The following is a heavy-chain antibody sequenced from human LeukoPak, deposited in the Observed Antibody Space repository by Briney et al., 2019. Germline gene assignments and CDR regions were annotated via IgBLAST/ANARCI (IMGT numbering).Heavy chain of an antibody. D-gene: IGHD4-17*01. CDR1: GSSISSGDYY. CDR3: ARAYGDWGYAFDI. J-gene: IGHJ3*02. CDR2: IYYSGST. V-gene: IGHV4-30-4*01. Sequence: SETLSLTCTVSGSSISSGDYYWSWIRQPPGKGLEWIGYIYYSGSTYYNPSLKSRVTISVDTSKNQFSLKLSSVTAADTAVYYCARAYGDWGYAFDIWGQGTMVTVSS.